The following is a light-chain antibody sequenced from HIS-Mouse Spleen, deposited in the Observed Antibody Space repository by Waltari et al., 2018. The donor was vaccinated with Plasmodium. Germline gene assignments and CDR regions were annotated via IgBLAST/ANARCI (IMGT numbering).Light chain of an antibody. CDR3: QQYYSYPLT. Sequence: AILMTQSPSSFSASTGDSVTITCRASQGISSYLAWYQQKPGKAPKLLIYAASTLQSGVPSRFSGSGSGTDFTLTISCLQSEDFATYYCQQYYSYPLTFGGGTKVEIK. V-gene: IGKV1-8*01. CDR2: AAS. J-gene: IGKJ4*01. CDR1: QGISSY.